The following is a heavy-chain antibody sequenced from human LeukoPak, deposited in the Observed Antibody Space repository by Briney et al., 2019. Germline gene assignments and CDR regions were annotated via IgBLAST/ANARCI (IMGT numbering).Heavy chain of an antibody. Sequence: SDTLSLTHSVSGGHLSIYYWRWTRPPPGKGLEWIGYIYTSGSTNYTPPLKSRVTISAYTSKNQFSLKLSSVTAADTAVYYCARQERIAARRWFDPWGQGTLVTVSA. J-gene: IGHJ5*02. CDR2: IYTSGST. CDR3: ARQERIAARRWFDP. D-gene: IGHD6-6*01. CDR1: GGHLSIYY. V-gene: IGHV4-4*09.